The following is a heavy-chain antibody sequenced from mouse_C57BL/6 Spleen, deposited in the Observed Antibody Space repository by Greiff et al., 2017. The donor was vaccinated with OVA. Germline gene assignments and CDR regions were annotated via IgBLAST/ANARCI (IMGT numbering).Heavy chain of an antibody. V-gene: IGHV2-2*01. CDR1: GFSLTSYG. D-gene: IGHD2-4*01. J-gene: IGHJ4*01. CDR3: ARNNDYDYAMDY. CDR2: IWSGGST. Sequence: VKLVESGPGLVQPSQCLSITCTVSGFSLTSYGVHWVRQSPGKGLEWLGVIWSGGSTDYNAAFISRLSISKDNSKSQVFFKMNSLQADDTAIYYCARNNDYDYAMDYWGQGTSVTVSS.